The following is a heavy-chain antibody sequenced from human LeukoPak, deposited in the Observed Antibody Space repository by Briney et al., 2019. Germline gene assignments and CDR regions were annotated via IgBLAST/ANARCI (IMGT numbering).Heavy chain of an antibody. Sequence: GGSLRLSCAASVFTFDDYAMHWVRQAPGKGLEWVSGISWNSGSIGYADSVKGRFTISRDNAKNSLYLQMNSLRAEDTALYYCAKGSFSSGWYIFDYWGQGTLVTVSS. CDR2: ISWNSGSI. D-gene: IGHD6-19*01. V-gene: IGHV3-9*01. CDR1: VFTFDDYA. CDR3: AKGSFSSGWYIFDY. J-gene: IGHJ4*02.